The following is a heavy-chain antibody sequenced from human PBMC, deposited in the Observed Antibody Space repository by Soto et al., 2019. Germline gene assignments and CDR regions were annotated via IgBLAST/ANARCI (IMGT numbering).Heavy chain of an antibody. Sequence: ASVKVSCKASGYTFTSYAMHWVRQAPGQRLEWMGWINAGNGNTKYSQKFQGRVTITRDTSASTAYMELSSLRSEDTAVYYCARDGHVDTLNWFDPWGQGTLVTVSA. CDR2: INAGNGNT. CDR1: GYTFTSYA. D-gene: IGHD5-18*01. J-gene: IGHJ5*02. V-gene: IGHV1-3*01. CDR3: ARDGHVDTLNWFDP.